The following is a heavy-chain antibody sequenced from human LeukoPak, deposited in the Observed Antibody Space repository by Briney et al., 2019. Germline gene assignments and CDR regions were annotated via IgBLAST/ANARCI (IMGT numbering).Heavy chain of an antibody. CDR2: INTNSGGT. CDR1: GYTFTGYY. Sequence: GPSVKVSCKASGYTFTGYYMHWVRQPPRQGLEWVGWINTNSGGTNYDQKFQDRVTMTRDTSISTAYMELSRLRSDDTAVYYCARVLLTYCFDSSGYYDYWGQGTLVTVSS. D-gene: IGHD3-22*01. CDR3: ARVLLTYCFDSSGYYDY. V-gene: IGHV1-2*02. J-gene: IGHJ4*02.